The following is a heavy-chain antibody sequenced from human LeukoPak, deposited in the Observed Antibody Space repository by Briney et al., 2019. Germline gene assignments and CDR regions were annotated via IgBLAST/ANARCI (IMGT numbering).Heavy chain of an antibody. D-gene: IGHD3-22*01. V-gene: IGHV1-69*13. Sequence: SVKVSCKASGGTFSSYAIGWVRQAPGQGLEWMGGIIPIFGTANYAQKFQGRVTITADESTSTAYMELSSLRSEDTAVYYCARDALNYYDSSGYYYPATDAFDIWGQGTMVTVSS. CDR1: GGTFSSYA. CDR3: ARDALNYYDSSGYYYPATDAFDI. J-gene: IGHJ3*02. CDR2: IIPIFGTA.